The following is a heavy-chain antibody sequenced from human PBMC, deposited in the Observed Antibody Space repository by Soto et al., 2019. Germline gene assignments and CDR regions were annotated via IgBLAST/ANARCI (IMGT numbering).Heavy chain of an antibody. Sequence: EVQLLESGGGLVQPGGSLRLSCAASGFTFSNYAMSWVRQAPGEGLAWVSALSADSGSTYYADSVKGRFFISRDNSTNTLYLQMSSLRAEDTAVYDCAIPSCLTVTGPDYWGQGTLVTVSS. CDR2: LSADSGST. D-gene: IGHD6-19*01. J-gene: IGHJ4*02. V-gene: IGHV3-23*01. CDR3: AIPSCLTVTGPDY. CDR1: GFTFSNYA.